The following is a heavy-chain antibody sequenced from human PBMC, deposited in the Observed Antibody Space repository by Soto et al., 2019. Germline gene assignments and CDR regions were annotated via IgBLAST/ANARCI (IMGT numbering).Heavy chain of an antibody. CDR2: INPNSGGT. J-gene: IGHJ6*02. CDR1: GYPFTGYY. V-gene: IGHV1-2*04. Sequence: GSVEVCFKASGYPFTGYYMHWVRQAPGQGLEWMGWINPNSGGTNYAQKFQGWVTMTRDTSISTAYMELSRLRSDDTAVYYCARLPTFYCSSTSCLNYGMDVWGQGTTVTVS. CDR3: ARLPTFYCSSTSCLNYGMDV. D-gene: IGHD2-2*01.